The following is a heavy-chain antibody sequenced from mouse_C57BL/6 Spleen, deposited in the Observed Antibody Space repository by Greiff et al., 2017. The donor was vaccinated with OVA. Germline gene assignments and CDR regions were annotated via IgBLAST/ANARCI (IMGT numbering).Heavy chain of an antibody. CDR2: INPSSGYT. J-gene: IGHJ1*03. CDR3: ARDYYGSSNYWYVDV. D-gene: IGHD1-1*01. CDR1: GYTFTSYW. Sequence: VHLVESGAELAKPGASVKLSCKASGYTFTSYWMHWVKQRPGQGLEWIGYINPSSGYTKYNQKFKDKATLTADKSSSTAYMQLSSLTYEDSAVYYCARDYYGSSNYWYVDVWGTGTTVTVSS. V-gene: IGHV1-7*01.